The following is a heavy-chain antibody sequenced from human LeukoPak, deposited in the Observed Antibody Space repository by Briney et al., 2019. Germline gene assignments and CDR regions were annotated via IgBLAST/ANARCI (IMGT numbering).Heavy chain of an antibody. CDR1: GYTFTTYY. CDR3: ARDLGVYDRSGYYYRGLDY. Sequence: ASVTVSCKASGYTFTTYYIHWVRQAPGQGLEWIGIINPNGGNRSYAQKFQGRVTMTTDTSTSTVYMELSSMRSEDTAMYYCARDLGVYDRSGYYYRGLDYWGQGTLVTVSS. V-gene: IGHV1-46*01. CDR2: INPNGGNR. D-gene: IGHD3-22*01. J-gene: IGHJ4*02.